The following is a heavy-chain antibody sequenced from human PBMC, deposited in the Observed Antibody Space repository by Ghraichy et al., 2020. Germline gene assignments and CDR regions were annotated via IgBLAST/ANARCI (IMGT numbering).Heavy chain of an antibody. CDR3: ARGCVLS. V-gene: IGHV6-1*01. CDR1: GDSFSSNSAA. J-gene: IGHJ5*02. Sequence: SQTLSLTCAISGDSFSSNSAAWNWVSQSPSRGLEWLGRTYYRSKWYNDYAVSVQVRITINPDTSKNQFSLQLSSVTPVDTAVYYGARGCVLSWGQGTLVTVSS. CDR2: TYYRSKWYN. D-gene: IGHD3-16*01.